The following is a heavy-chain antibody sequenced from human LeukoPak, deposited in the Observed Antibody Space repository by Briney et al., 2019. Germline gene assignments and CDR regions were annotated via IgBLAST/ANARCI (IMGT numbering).Heavy chain of an antibody. CDR2: INPNSGGT. Sequence: ASVKVSCKASGYTFTGYYMHWVRQAPGQGLEWMEWINPNSGGTNYAQKFQGRVTMTRDTSISTAYMELSRLRSDDTAVYYCARDSCSSTSCYTNIDYWGQGTLVTVSS. CDR3: ARDSCSSTSCYTNIDY. D-gene: IGHD2-2*02. CDR1: GYTFTGYY. J-gene: IGHJ4*02. V-gene: IGHV1-2*02.